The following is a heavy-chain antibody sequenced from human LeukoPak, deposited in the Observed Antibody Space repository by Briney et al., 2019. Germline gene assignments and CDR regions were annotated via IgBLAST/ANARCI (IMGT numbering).Heavy chain of an antibody. J-gene: IGHJ5*02. Sequence: SETLSLTCAVYGGSFSGYYWSWIRQPPGKGLEWIGEVNHSGSTNYNPSLKSRVTISVDTSKNQFSLKLSSVTAADTAVYYCARGLPSYSSSSVWFDPWGQGTLVTVSS. D-gene: IGHD6-6*01. CDR3: ARGLPSYSSSSVWFDP. V-gene: IGHV4-34*01. CDR1: GGSFSGYY. CDR2: VNHSGST.